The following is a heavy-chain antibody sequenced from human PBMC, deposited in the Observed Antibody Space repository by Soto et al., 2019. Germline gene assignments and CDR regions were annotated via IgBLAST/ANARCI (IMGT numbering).Heavy chain of an antibody. V-gene: IGHV2-5*02. D-gene: IGHD6-25*01. CDR1: GFSLSTYGMG. CDR2: IYWDDDK. CDR3: AHVSWRGINHYFDY. J-gene: IGHJ4*02. Sequence: QITLKESGPTLVKPTQTLTLTCTFSGFSLSTYGMGMGWIRQPPGKAPEWLSVIYWDDDKRYSPSLKSRLTITTDTSKSQVVLTMTDVDPVDTATSYCAHVSWRGINHYFDYWGQGSLVTVSS.